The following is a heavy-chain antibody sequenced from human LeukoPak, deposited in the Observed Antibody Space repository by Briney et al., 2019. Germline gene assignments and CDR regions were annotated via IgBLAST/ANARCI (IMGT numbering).Heavy chain of an antibody. D-gene: IGHD3-22*01. J-gene: IGHJ3*02. Sequence: PGGSLRLSCAASGFTFGSYSMNWVRQAPGKGLEWVSYISSSSSTIYYADSVKGRFTISRDNAKNSLYLQMNSLRAEDTAVYYCARDGSYYDSREDAFDIWGQGTMVTVSS. CDR3: ARDGSYYDSREDAFDI. V-gene: IGHV3-48*01. CDR2: ISSSSSTI. CDR1: GFTFGSYS.